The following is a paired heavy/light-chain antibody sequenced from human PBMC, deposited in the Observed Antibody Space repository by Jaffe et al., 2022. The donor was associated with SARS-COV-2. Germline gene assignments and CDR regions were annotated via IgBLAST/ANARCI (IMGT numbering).Light chain of an antibody. CDR1: QGLSDH. J-gene: IGKJ4*01. CDR3: QQYFAYPPT. Sequence: DIQMTQSPSSLSASVGDTVTITCRASQGLSDHLAWFQQKPGKAPKPLIYGASTLQSGVSLKFSGSGSGSDFTLTISSLQPEDSATYYCQQYFAYPPTFGGGTKVEIK. V-gene: IGKV1-16*02. CDR2: GAS.
Heavy chain of an antibody. Sequence: EVELEESGGGLVEPGRSLRLSCIVSGFTFGDYAMSWFRQVPGKGLEWVSFIRSKAYGGTTEHAASVKGRFTISRDDSKSIAYLQMNSLKTEDTAMYYCTRASGSSGWYPDHWGQGTLVTVSS. D-gene: IGHD6-19*01. CDR3: TRASGSSGWYPDH. V-gene: IGHV3-49*03. J-gene: IGHJ4*02. CDR1: GFTFGDYA. CDR2: IRSKAYGGTT.